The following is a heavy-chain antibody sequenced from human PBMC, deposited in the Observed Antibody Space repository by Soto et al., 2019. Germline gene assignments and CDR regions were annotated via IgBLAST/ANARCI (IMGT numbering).Heavy chain of an antibody. CDR2: VWYDGSNK. V-gene: IGHV3-33*01. D-gene: IGHD6-13*01. Sequence: GGSLRLSCAASGFTFSSYGMHWVRQAPGKGLEWVAVVWYDGSNKYCADSVKGRFTISRDNSKKTVYLQTNSLRAEDTAVYYCARGSIPGSSWGRGYYFDYWGQGTLVTVSS. CDR1: GFTFSSYG. J-gene: IGHJ4*02. CDR3: ARGSIPGSSWGRGYYFDY.